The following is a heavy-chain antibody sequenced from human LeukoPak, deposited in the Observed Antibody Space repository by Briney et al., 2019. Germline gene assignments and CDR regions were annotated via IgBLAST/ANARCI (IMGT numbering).Heavy chain of an antibody. V-gene: IGHV3-23*01. D-gene: IGHD3-3*01. CDR3: ATYYDFWSGYPWY. CDR1: GFTFSSYS. Sequence: PGGSLRLSCAASGFTFSSYSMNWVRQAPGKGLEWVSAISGSGGSTYYADSVKGRFTISRDNSKNTLYLQMNSLRAEDTAVYYCATYYDFWSGYPWYWGQGTLVTVSS. J-gene: IGHJ4*02. CDR2: ISGSGGST.